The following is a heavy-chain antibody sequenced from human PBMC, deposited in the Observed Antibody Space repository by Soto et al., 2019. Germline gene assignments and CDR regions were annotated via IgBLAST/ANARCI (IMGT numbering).Heavy chain of an antibody. J-gene: IGHJ4*02. CDR2: IYHSGSN. V-gene: IGHV4-4*02. CDR3: ARRGYYFASGSFFDS. CDR1: SASLSSTNW. Sequence: QVQLQESGPGLVKPSGTLSLTCAVSSASLSSTNWWSWVRQPPGKGLEWIGEIYHSGSNNYNPSLKSRVTLSADKSKNQFSLNLSSVTAADTAVYYCARRGYYFASGSFFDSWGQGTLVTVSS. D-gene: IGHD3-10*01.